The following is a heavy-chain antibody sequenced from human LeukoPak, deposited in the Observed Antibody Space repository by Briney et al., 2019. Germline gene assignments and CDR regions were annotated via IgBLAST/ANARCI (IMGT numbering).Heavy chain of an antibody. V-gene: IGHV4-39*01. Sequence: SETLSLTCTVSGGSIFSSNSYWGWIRQPPGKGLEWIGSIYYSGNTYYNASLKSRVTISVDTSKNQFSLKLNSVTAADTAVYYCARVKLGWELLAWGAFDIWGQGTMVTVSS. J-gene: IGHJ3*02. CDR3: ARVKLGWELLAWGAFDI. CDR2: IYYSGNT. CDR1: GGSIFSSNSY. D-gene: IGHD1-26*01.